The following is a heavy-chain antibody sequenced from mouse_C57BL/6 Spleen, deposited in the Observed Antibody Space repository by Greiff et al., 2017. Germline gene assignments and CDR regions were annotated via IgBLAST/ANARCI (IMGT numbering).Heavy chain of an antibody. CDR2: ISSGGDYI. CDR1: GFTFSSYA. J-gene: IGHJ4*01. Sequence: DVMLVESGAGLVKPGGSLKLSCAASGFTFSSYAMSWVRQTPEKRLEWVAYISSGGDYIYYAETVKGRFTIPRDNARYPLYLQMRSLQSEDTAMYYGTRGIYEGYLAYAMDYWGQGTSVTVSS. D-gene: IGHD2-3*01. V-gene: IGHV5-9-1*02. CDR3: TRGIYEGYLAYAMDY.